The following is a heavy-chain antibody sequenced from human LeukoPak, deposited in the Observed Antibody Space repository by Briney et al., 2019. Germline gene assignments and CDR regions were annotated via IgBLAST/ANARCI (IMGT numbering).Heavy chain of an antibody. V-gene: IGHV3-21*01. D-gene: IGHD6-13*01. J-gene: IGHJ5*02. CDR1: GFNFNTYS. CDR3: ARDKIPSAGTPRGFDP. CDR2: ISRASESI. Sequence: GGSLRLSCEASGFNFNTYSMAWVRQAPGKGLEWVSIISRASESIFYADSVKGRFTISRDNAKNSLYLQMNGLRAEDTAVYYCARDKIPSAGTPRGFDPWGQGALVTVSS.